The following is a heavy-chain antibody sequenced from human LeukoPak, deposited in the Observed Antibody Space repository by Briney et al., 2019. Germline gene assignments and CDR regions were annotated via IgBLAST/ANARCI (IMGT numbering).Heavy chain of an antibody. Sequence: PGGSLRLSCAASGFTFSGSAMHWVRQASGKGLEWVVRIRSKANSYATAYAASVKGRFTISRDDSKNTAYLQMNSLKTEDTAVYYCTRHVLLTMVRGGHKDWYFDLWGRGTLVTVSS. J-gene: IGHJ2*01. CDR1: GFTFSGSA. V-gene: IGHV3-73*01. D-gene: IGHD3-10*01. CDR2: IRSKANSYAT. CDR3: TRHVLLTMVRGGHKDWYFDL.